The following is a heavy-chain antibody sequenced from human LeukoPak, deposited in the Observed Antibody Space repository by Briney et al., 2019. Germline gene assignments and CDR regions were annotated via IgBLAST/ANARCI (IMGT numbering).Heavy chain of an antibody. J-gene: IGHJ4*02. CDR1: GGSISSYY. V-gene: IGHV4-59*12. CDR2: IYYSGST. D-gene: IGHD3-9*01. Sequence: SETLSLTCTVSGGSISSYYWSWIRQPPGKGLEWIGYIYYSGSTNYNPSLKSRVTISVDTSKNQFSLKLSSVTAADTAVYYCARDYDILTGYFRERGLDYWGQGTLVTVSS. CDR3: ARDYDILTGYFRERGLDY.